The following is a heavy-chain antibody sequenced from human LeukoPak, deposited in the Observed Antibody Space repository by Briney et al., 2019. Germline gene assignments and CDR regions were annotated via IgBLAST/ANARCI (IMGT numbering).Heavy chain of an antibody. V-gene: IGHV4-30-2*01. CDR2: ISHTGST. D-gene: IGHD2/OR15-2a*01. J-gene: IGHJ6*02. Sequence: SQTLSLTCAVSGGSVSSGGFSWRWIRQPPGKGLECIGSISHTGSTYYNPSLKSRVTISVDSSKSQFSLKLSSVTAADTAVYYCAREGYFYGMDVWGQGTTVTVSS. CDR3: AREGYFYGMDV. CDR1: GGSVSSGGFS.